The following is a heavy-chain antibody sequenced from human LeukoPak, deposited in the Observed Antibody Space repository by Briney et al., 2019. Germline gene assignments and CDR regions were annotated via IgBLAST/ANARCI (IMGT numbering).Heavy chain of an antibody. CDR3: SRESGAFSPFGY. D-gene: IGHD1-26*01. CDR1: GFTFSTYEM. CDR2: ISLSGHT. J-gene: IGHJ4*02. V-gene: IGHV4-4*02. Sequence: GSLRLSCAASGFTFSTYEMKWVRQAPGQGLEWIGEISLSGHTNYNPSLQSRVTMSLDESKNQVSLDLASVTDADTAVYYCSRESGAFSPFGYWGQGTLVTVHS.